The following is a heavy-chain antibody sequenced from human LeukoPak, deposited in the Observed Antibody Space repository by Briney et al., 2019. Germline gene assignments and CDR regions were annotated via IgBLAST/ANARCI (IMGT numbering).Heavy chain of an antibody. J-gene: IGHJ5*02. CDR1: GFIFSNAW. CDR3: ATSNLAT. CDR2: IRSKNDGGTT. Sequence: GGSLRLSCTAPGFIFSNAWMSWVRQAPGKGLEWVGRIRSKNDGGTTDYAAPGKGRFTISRDDSKNTLYLQMNSLKTEDTAVYYCATSNLATWGQGTLVTVSS. V-gene: IGHV3-15*01.